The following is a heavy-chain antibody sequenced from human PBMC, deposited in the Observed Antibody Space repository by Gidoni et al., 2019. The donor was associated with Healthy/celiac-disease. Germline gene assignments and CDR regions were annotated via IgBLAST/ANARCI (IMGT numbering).Heavy chain of an antibody. V-gene: IGHV3-15*01. D-gene: IGHD4-17*01. CDR1: GFTFSNAW. CDR3: TTGNDYGDDDPNYYFDY. Sequence: EVQLVESGGGLVKPGGSLRLSCAASGFTFSNAWMSWVRQAPGKGLEWVGRIKSKTDGGTTDYAAPVKGRFTISRDDSKNTLYLQMNSLKTEDTAVYYCTTGNDYGDDDPNYYFDYWGQGTLVTVSS. CDR2: IKSKTDGGTT. J-gene: IGHJ4*02.